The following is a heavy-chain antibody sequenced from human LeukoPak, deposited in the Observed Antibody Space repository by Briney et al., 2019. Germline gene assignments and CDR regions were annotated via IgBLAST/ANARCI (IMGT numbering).Heavy chain of an antibody. CDR2: IYYSGST. J-gene: IGHJ3*02. Sequence: SETLSLTCTVSGGSISSYYWSWIRQPPGKGLEWIGYIYYSGSTNYNPSLKSRVTISVDTSKNQFSLKLSSVTAADTAVYYCVRDGRGYSSSWLDRCAFDIWGQGTMVTVSS. D-gene: IGHD6-13*01. CDR1: GGSISSYY. V-gene: IGHV4-59*01. CDR3: VRDGRGYSSSWLDRCAFDI.